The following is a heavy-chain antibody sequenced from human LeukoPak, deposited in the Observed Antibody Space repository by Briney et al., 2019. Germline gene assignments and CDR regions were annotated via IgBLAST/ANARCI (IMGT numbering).Heavy chain of an antibody. CDR2: IETTGST. V-gene: IGHV4-4*07. D-gene: IGHD3-22*01. CDR1: GVSKSTFY. CDR3: AVDDRGFDP. J-gene: IGHJ5*02. Sequence: SETLSLTCNVSGVSKSTFYMSWIRQPAGKGLEWIGRIETTGSTNYNPPLKSRVTMSVDTSKRHFSLRLTSVTAADAAVYYCAVDDRGFDPWGQGTLVTVSS.